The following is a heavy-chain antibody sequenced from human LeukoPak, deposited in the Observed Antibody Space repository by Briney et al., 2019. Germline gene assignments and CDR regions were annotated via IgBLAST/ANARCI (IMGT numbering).Heavy chain of an antibody. CDR1: GFRLSEYY. D-gene: IGHD3-9*01. Sequence: PGGSLRLSCAASGFRLSEYYMSWVRQAPGKGLQWVSYISSRGSTMYYADSVKGRLTISRDNAKNSLFLQMNSLRAEDTAVYYCARAPGDSSGYHWGQGTLVTVSS. CDR2: ISSRGSTM. J-gene: IGHJ4*02. CDR3: ARAPGDSSGYH. V-gene: IGHV3-11*01.